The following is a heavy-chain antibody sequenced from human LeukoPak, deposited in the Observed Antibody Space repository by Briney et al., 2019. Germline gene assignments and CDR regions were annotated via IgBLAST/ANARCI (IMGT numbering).Heavy chain of an antibody. D-gene: IGHD6-19*01. Sequence: WASVKVSCKASGYSFTTYDINWVRQAPGQRLEWMGWSSFYSGKEKYAEKFQGRVTMTTDTSTNTAYMELRTLRSDDTAVYYCARHQAHAVAGMGYWGQGTLVIVSS. CDR3: ARHQAHAVAGMGY. J-gene: IGHJ4*02. V-gene: IGHV1-18*01. CDR1: GYSFTTYD. CDR2: SSFYSGKE.